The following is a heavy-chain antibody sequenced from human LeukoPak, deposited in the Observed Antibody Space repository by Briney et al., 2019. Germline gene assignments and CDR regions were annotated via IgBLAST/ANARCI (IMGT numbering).Heavy chain of an antibody. Sequence: SQSLSLTCTVSGGSISTYYWSWIRQPPGKGLEWIAYIYNSGSTNSNPSLKSRVTISVDTSKNQFSLRLSSVTAADTAVYFCARIYYDSGAYYRRAFYIWGQGTMVSVSS. V-gene: IGHV4-59*01. CDR1: GGSISTYY. J-gene: IGHJ3*02. CDR3: ARIYYDSGAYYRRAFYI. D-gene: IGHD3-22*01. CDR2: IYNSGST.